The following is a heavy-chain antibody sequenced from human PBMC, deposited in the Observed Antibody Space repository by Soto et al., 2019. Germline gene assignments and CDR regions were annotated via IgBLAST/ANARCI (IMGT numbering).Heavy chain of an antibody. V-gene: IGHV3-30*03. Sequence: QVQLVESGGGVVQPGTSLRLSCAASGFSFRTYGMHWVRQAPGKGLEWVALISYDGRSKYYADSVKGRLTISRDNSKNTLYLQLNSLRVEDTAIYYCAGGWNYFDYWGQGTLVTVSS. J-gene: IGHJ4*02. CDR1: GFSFRTYG. CDR3: AGGWNYFDY. D-gene: IGHD6-19*01. CDR2: ISYDGRSK.